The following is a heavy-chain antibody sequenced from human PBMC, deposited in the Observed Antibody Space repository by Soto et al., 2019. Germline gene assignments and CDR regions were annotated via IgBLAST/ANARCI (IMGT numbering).Heavy chain of an antibody. V-gene: IGHV4-28*01. CDR2: IYYSGTT. Sequence: PSEPQSLTCAVSGYSISSSNWLGWIRQPPGKGLEWIGYIYYSGTTYYNPSLKSRVTMSVDTSKNQFSLKLTSVTAVDTAVYYCARREIQGPIDYWGQGTLVTVSS. D-gene: IGHD1-26*01. J-gene: IGHJ4*02. CDR3: ARREIQGPIDY. CDR1: GYSISSSNW.